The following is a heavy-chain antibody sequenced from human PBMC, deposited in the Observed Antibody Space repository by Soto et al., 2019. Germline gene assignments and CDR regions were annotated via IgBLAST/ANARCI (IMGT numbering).Heavy chain of an antibody. D-gene: IGHD3-3*01. CDR1: GFTFSSYA. Sequence: GASLRLSCAASGFTFSSYALHWVRQAPGEGLEWVAVISYDGSKKYYADSVKGRFTISRDNHKNTLYLQMNSLRVEDTAVYYCARSVAFWSGNEPNNWLDPWGQGTLVTVSS. CDR2: ISYDGSKK. J-gene: IGHJ5*02. V-gene: IGHV3-30-3*01. CDR3: ARSVAFWSGNEPNNWLDP.